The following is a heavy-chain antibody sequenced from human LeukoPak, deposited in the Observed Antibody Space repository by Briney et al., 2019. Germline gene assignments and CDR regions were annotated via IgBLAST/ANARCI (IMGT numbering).Heavy chain of an antibody. D-gene: IGHD1-26*01. V-gene: IGHV4-4*07. J-gene: IGHJ4*02. CDR2: IYTTGTT. CDR1: GGSINSYY. CDR3: GRQGYTACYYFVDY. Sequence: PSETLSLTCTVSGGSINSYYWGWVRQPAGKGLEWIGRIYTTGTTHYSPSLKSRLTMSVDTSKNQFSLKLRSVTAADTALYFCGRQGYTACYYFVDYWSQGTLVTVSS.